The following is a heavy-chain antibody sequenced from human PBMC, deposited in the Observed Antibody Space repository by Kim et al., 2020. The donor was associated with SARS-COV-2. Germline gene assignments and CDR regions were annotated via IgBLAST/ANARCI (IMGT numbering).Heavy chain of an antibody. D-gene: IGHD2-2*01. J-gene: IGHJ4*02. CDR3: ARHSSTWTQ. Sequence: DTRYSPSFQGQVTISADKSISTAYLQWSSLKASDTAMYYCARHSSTWTQWGQGTLVTVSS. V-gene: IGHV5-51*01. CDR2: DT.